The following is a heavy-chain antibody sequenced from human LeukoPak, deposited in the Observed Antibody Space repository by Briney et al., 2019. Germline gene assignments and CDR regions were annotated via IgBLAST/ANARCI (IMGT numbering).Heavy chain of an antibody. Sequence: PGGSLRLSCAASRFTFSNYAMHWVRQAPGKGLEWVAIIWYDGSNKYYADSVKGRFTISRDNSKNTLYLQMNSLRAEDTAVYYCASQRGYSYARYFDYWGQGTLVTVSS. CDR1: RFTFSNYA. CDR3: ASQRGYSYARYFDY. V-gene: IGHV3-33*01. CDR2: IWYDGSNK. J-gene: IGHJ4*02. D-gene: IGHD5-18*01.